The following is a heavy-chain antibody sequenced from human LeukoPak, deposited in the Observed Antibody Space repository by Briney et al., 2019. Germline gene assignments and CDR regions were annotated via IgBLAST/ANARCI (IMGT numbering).Heavy chain of an antibody. CDR1: GGSISSYY. D-gene: IGHD3-22*01. V-gene: IGHV4-34*01. Sequence: SETLSLTCTVSGGSISSYYWSWIRQPPGKGLEWIGEINHSGSTNYNPSLKSRVTISVDTSKNQFSLKLSSVTAADTAVYYCAREVVFYYYDSSGYYSSNAFDIWGQGTMVTVSS. CDR3: AREVVFYYYDSSGYYSSNAFDI. J-gene: IGHJ3*02. CDR2: INHSGST.